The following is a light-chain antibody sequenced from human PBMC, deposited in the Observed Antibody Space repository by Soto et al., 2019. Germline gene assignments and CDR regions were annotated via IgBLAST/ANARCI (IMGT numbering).Light chain of an antibody. CDR3: CSYAGSSTFYV. CDR2: EVS. CDR1: SSDVGSYNL. J-gene: IGLJ1*01. V-gene: IGLV2-23*02. Sequence: QSALTQPASVSGSPGQSITISCTGTSSDVGSYNLVSWYQQHPGKAPKLMIYEVSKRPSGVSNRFSGSKSGNTASLTISGLQAEGEADYYCCSYAGSSTFYVFGTGTKVTVL.